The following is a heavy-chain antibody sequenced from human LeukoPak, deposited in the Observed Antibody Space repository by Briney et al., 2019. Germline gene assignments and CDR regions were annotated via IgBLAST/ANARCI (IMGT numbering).Heavy chain of an antibody. Sequence: GGTLRLSCAASGFKFSSYARNWVRQAPGKGREWVSTIAGSGAGKYYAYPVRGRFTISRDNYKNTLYLQMNSLRAEDTAVYYCAKDSRLADNWNYVDAFDIWGQGTMVTVSS. CDR2: IAGSGAGK. V-gene: IGHV3-23*01. CDR3: AKDSRLADNWNYVDAFDI. J-gene: IGHJ3*02. CDR1: GFKFSSYA. D-gene: IGHD1-7*01.